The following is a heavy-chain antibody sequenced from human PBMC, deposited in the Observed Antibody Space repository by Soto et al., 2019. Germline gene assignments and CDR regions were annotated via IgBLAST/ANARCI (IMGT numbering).Heavy chain of an antibody. J-gene: IGHJ3*02. Sequence: GGSLRLSCAASGFTFSNAWMNWVRQAPGKGLEWVGRIKSKTDGGTTDYAAPVKGGFTISRDDSKNKLYLQMNSLKTEDTAVYYCTTGLGTLDIVVVVAATTDAFDIWGQGTMVTVSS. CDR2: IKSKTDGGTT. D-gene: IGHD2-15*01. CDR3: TTGLGTLDIVVVVAATTDAFDI. V-gene: IGHV3-15*07. CDR1: GFTFSNAW.